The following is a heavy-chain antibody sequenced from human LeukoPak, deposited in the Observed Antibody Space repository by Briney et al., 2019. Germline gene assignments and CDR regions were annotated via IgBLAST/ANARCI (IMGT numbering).Heavy chain of an antibody. D-gene: IGHD3-9*01. J-gene: IGHJ5*02. CDR3: AARYEILIS. CDR1: GLTFSSYA. Sequence: SGGSLRLSCAASGLTFSSYAMSWVRQAPGKGLEWVSAISGSGGSTYYVDSVKGRFTSSRDNSKNTLYLQMNSLRAEDTAVYYCAARYEILISWGQGTLVTVSS. V-gene: IGHV3-23*01. CDR2: ISGSGGST.